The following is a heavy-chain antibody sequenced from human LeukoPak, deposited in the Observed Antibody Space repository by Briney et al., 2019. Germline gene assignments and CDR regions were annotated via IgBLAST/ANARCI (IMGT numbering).Heavy chain of an antibody. V-gene: IGHV3-33*01. CDR1: GFTFSSYG. CDR2: IWYDGSNK. Sequence: GGSLRLSCAASGFTFSSYGMHWVRQAPGKGLEWVAVIWYDGSNKYYADSVKGRFTISRDNSKNTLYLQMNSLRAEDTAVYYCARGHGGRQLRSPQLDYWGQGTLVTVSS. D-gene: IGHD5-18*01. CDR3: ARGHGGRQLRSPQLDY. J-gene: IGHJ4*02.